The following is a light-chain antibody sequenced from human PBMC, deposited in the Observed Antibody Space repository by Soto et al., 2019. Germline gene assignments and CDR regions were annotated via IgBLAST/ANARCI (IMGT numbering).Light chain of an antibody. V-gene: IGKV1-9*01. CDR3: QQLNSYPS. J-gene: IGKJ5*01. CDR2: AAS. Sequence: IQLSKSKSSLSASVGDRVTITCRASQGISSYLAWYQQKPGKAPKLLIYAASTLQSGVPSRFSGSGSGTDFTLTISSLQPEDFATYYCQQLNSYPSFGQGTRLEIK. CDR1: QGISSY.